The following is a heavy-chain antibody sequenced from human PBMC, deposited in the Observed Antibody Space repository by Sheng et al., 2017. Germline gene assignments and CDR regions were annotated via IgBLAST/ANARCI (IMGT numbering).Heavy chain of an antibody. V-gene: IGHV3-23*04. CDR3: ARENNGGFDH. CDR2: ISGGGDAT. D-gene: IGHD4-17*01. CDR1: GFTFSNYA. Sequence: EVQLVESGGGLVQPGGSLRLSCVESGFTFSNYALSWVRQAPGKGLEWVSAISGGGDATAYADSVKGRFTISRDNSENTLYLQMNSLRVDDTAVYYCARENNGGFDHWGQGTLVTVS. J-gene: IGHJ4*02.